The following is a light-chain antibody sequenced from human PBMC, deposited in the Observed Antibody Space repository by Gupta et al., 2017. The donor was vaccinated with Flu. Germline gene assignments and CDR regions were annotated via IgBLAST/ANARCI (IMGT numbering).Light chain of an antibody. J-gene: IGKJ2*01. CDR1: QRISSY. Sequence: DIQMTQSPPSLSASIGDRVTITCRASQRISSYLNWYQQKPGKAPKLLIYAASRLQSGVPSRFSGSGSGTDFTLTISRLQPEDFATYYCQHSYSPSLIFGQGTKLEIK. CDR2: AAS. V-gene: IGKV1-39*01. CDR3: QHSYSPSLI.